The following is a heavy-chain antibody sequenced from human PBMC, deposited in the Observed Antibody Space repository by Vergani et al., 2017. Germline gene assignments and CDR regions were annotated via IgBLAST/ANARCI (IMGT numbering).Heavy chain of an antibody. CDR3: ARGLHGDTLLFPYNWVDP. CDR2: ISAYNGNT. J-gene: IGHJ5*02. CDR1: GYTFSTYG. Sequence: QVQLVQSGAEVKKPGASVKVSCKASGYTFSTYGISWVRQAPGQGLEWMGWISAYNGNTNYPEKFQGRLTMTTDTSTRTAYMELRSLRSDDTAVYYCARGLHGDTLLFPYNWVDPWGQGTLVTVSS. D-gene: IGHD4-17*01. V-gene: IGHV1-18*01.